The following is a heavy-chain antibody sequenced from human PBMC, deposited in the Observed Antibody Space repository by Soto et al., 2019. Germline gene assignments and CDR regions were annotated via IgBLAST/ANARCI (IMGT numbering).Heavy chain of an antibody. CDR2: IYYNGDT. J-gene: IGHJ5*02. CDR3: ARGRSCSNGVCYSAGLGLGS. CDR1: GASISSDGFY. V-gene: IGHV4-39*01. Sequence: SETLSLTCTVSGASISSDGFYWGWIRQPPGKGLEWIASIYYNGDTFHNPSLKSRFTISRDNAKNTLYLQINSLRAEDTAVYYCARGRSCSNGVCYSAGLGLGSWGQGTLVTVSS. D-gene: IGHD2-8*01.